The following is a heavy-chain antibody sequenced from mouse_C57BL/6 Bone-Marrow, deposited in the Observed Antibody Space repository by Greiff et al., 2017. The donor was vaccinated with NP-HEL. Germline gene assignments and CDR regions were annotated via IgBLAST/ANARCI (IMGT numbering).Heavy chain of an antibody. V-gene: IGHV1-15*01. J-gene: IGHJ2*01. CDR3: TRGCSNYDY. CDR1: GYTFTDYE. D-gene: IGHD2-5*01. CDR2: IDPETGGT. Sequence: QVQLQQSGAELVRPGASVTLSCKASGYTFTDYEMHWVKQTPVHGLEWIGAIDPETGGTAYNQKFKGKAILTADKSSSTAYMELRSLTSEDSAVYYCTRGCSNYDYWGQGTTLTVSS.